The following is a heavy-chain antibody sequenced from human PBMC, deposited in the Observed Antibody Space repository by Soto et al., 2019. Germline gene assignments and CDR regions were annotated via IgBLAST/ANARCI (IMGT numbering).Heavy chain of an antibody. CDR1: GFTFSGSA. V-gene: IGHV3-73*02. CDR3: LTPGIAAPNYY. D-gene: IGHD6-13*01. J-gene: IGHJ4*02. Sequence: EVQLVESGGGLVQPGGSLKLSCAASGFTFSGSAMHWVRQASGKGLEWVGRIRSKANSYATAYAASMKGRFTISRDDSKNTAYLLMNSLKTRYRTLYYCLTPGIAAPNYYWGQGTLVTVSS. CDR2: IRSKANSYAT.